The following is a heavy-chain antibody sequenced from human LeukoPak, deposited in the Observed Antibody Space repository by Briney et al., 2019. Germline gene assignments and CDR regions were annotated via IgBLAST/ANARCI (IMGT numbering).Heavy chain of an antibody. CDR1: GYTFTTYY. J-gene: IGHJ3*02. CDR3: ARVRDGYNDAYDI. Sequence: ASVKVSCKASGYTFTTYYIHWVRQAPGQGLEWMGIISPSGAITSYAQKFQGRVTMTSDMSTRTVYMELSSPRSEDTALYYCARVRDGYNDAYDIWGQGTLVTVSS. CDR2: ISPSGAIT. D-gene: IGHD5-24*01. V-gene: IGHV1-46*01.